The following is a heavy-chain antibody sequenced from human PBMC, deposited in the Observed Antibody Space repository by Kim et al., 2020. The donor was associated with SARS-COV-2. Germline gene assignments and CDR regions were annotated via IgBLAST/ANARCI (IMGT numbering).Heavy chain of an antibody. Sequence: RVTISVDTSKNQFSLKLSSVTAADTAVYYCARGRPTVYYYDSSGYSHFDYWGQGTLVTVSS. J-gene: IGHJ4*02. CDR3: ARGRPTVYYYDSSGYSHFDY. V-gene: IGHV4-34*01. D-gene: IGHD3-22*01.